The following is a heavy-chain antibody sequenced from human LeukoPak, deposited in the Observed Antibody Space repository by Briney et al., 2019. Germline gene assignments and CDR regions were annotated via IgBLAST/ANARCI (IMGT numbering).Heavy chain of an antibody. Sequence: PPETLSLTCAVYGGSFSGYYWSWIRQPPGKGLEWIGEINHSGSTNYNPSLKSRVTISVDTSKNQFSLKLSSEAAADTAVYYCASLFYYDSSGYYWDFDYWGQGTLVTVSS. D-gene: IGHD3-22*01. J-gene: IGHJ4*02. CDR3: ASLFYYDSSGYYWDFDY. CDR1: GGSFSGYY. V-gene: IGHV4-34*01. CDR2: INHSGST.